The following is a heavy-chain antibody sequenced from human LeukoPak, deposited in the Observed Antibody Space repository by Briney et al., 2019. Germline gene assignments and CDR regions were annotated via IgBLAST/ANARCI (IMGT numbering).Heavy chain of an antibody. CDR3: ARGQLADVY. J-gene: IGHJ4*02. Sequence: GGSLRLSCAASGFTFSNYNMNWVRQAPVKGLEWVSYISSSSDAIYYADSVKGRFTISRDNAKNSVYLQMNSLRVEDTAVYYCARGQLADVYWGQGALVTVSS. CDR1: GFTFSNYN. CDR2: ISSSSDAI. D-gene: IGHD2-15*01. V-gene: IGHV3-48*04.